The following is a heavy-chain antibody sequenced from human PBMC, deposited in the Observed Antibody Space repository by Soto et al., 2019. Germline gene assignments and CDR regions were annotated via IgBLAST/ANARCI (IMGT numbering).Heavy chain of an antibody. CDR3: VLCTTTSCYGKFDF. D-gene: IGHD2-2*01. V-gene: IGHV1-58*02. CDR2: IVVGSGNT. Sequence: ASVKVSCKASGFTFSNSAIQWMRQARGERLEWIGWIVVGSGNTNYAQKIQERVTIIRDMSTSTSYMELSSLTSEDTAVYYCVLCTTTSCYGKFDFCCQATLVTGSS. J-gene: IGHJ4*02. CDR1: GFTFSNSA.